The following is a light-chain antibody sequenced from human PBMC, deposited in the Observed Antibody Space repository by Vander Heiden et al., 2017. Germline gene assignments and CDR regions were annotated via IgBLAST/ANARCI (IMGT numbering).Light chain of an antibody. CDR3: QSADNSGSYAL. CDR1: AFPNQY. Sequence: SSELTQTPSVSVSPGQTARITCPGDAFPNQYAYWYQQKAGQAPVLVIYEDIERPSGIPEQFSGSTSGTIVTLTISGVQAEDEADYYCQSADNSGSYALFGGGTKLTVL. J-gene: IGLJ3*02. V-gene: IGLV3-25*03. CDR2: EDI.